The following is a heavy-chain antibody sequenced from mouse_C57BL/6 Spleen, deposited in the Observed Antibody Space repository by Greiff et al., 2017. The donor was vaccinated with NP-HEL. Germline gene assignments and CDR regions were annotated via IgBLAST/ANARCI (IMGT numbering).Heavy chain of an antibody. CDR1: GYTFTEYT. CDR3: ARHEEGNYDGYPAWFAY. V-gene: IGHV1-62-2*01. CDR2: FYPGSGSI. J-gene: IGHJ3*01. D-gene: IGHD2-3*01. Sequence: VQGVESGAELVKPGASVKLSCKASGYTFTEYTIHWVKQRSGQGLEWIGWFYPGSGSIKYNEKFKDKATLTADKSSSTVYMELSRLTSEDSAVYFCARHEEGNYDGYPAWFAYWGQGTLVTVSA.